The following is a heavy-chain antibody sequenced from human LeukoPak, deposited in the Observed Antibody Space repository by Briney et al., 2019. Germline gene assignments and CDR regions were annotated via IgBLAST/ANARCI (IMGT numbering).Heavy chain of an antibody. D-gene: IGHD3-10*01. CDR2: IYYSGST. CDR1: GGSISNYY. J-gene: IGHJ3*01. CDR3: ARPDSNHYYGALGFDF. V-gene: IGHV4-59*08. Sequence: SETLSLTCTVSGGSISNYYWSWIRQPPGKGLEWIGYIYYSGSTNYNPSLKSRVTTSIDTSKNQFSLNVTSVTAADSAIYYCARPDSNHYYGALGFDFWGPGTMVTVSS.